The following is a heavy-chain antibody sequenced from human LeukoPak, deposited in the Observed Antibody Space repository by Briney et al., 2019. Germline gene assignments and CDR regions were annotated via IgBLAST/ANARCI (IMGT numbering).Heavy chain of an antibody. V-gene: IGHV4-59*08. J-gene: IGHJ3*02. Sequence: SETLSLTCTVSGGSFSSYYWSWIRQPPGKGLEWIGYIYYSGSTNYNPSLKSRVTISVDTSKNQFSLKLSSVTAADTAVYYCARQVRYSGITGAFDIWGQGTMVTVSS. CDR2: IYYSGST. CDR3: ARQVRYSGITGAFDI. CDR1: GGSFSSYY. D-gene: IGHD1-26*01.